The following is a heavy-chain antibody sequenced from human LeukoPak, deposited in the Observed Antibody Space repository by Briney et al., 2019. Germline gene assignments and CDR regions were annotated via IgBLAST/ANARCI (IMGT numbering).Heavy chain of an antibody. D-gene: IGHD2-2*01. J-gene: IGHJ5*02. CDR1: GFTFSSYS. CDR3: AREVRDIVVVPAAMRGNWFDP. CDR2: ISSSSSYI. Sequence: PGGSLRLSCAASGFTFSSYSMNWVRQAPGKGLEWVSSISSSSSYIYYADSVKGRFTISRDNAKNSLYLQMNSLRAEDTAVYYCAREVRDIVVVPAAMRGNWFDPWGQGTLVTVSS. V-gene: IGHV3-21*01.